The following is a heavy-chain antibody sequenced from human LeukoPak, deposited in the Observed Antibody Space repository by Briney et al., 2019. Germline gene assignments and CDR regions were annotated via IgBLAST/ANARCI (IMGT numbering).Heavy chain of an antibody. CDR3: ARDDYGGNAGL. Sequence: SETLSLTCTVSGGSISSYYWSWIRQPPGKGLEWIGYIYYSGSTNYNPSLKSRVTISVDTSKNQFSLKLNSVSAADTAVYYCARDDYGGNAGLWGQGTLVTVSS. CDR2: IYYSGST. CDR1: GGSISSYY. J-gene: IGHJ4*02. D-gene: IGHD4-23*01. V-gene: IGHV4-59*01.